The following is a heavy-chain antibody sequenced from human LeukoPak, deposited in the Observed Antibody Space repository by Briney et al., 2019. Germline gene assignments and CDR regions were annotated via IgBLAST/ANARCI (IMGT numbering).Heavy chain of an antibody. CDR3: AKDASPATTVTTHYYYCYMDV. J-gene: IGHJ6*03. D-gene: IGHD4-17*01. Sequence: GGSLRLSCAASGFTFSSYAMSWVRQAPGKGLEWVSAISGSGGSTYYADSVKGRFTISRDNSKNTLYLQMNSLRAEDTAVYYCAKDASPATTVTTHYYYCYMDVWGKGTTVTVSS. V-gene: IGHV3-23*01. CDR1: GFTFSSYA. CDR2: ISGSGGST.